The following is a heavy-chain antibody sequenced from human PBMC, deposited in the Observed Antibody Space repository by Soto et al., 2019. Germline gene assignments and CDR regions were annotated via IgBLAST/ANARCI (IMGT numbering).Heavy chain of an antibody. D-gene: IGHD1-20*01. CDR3: AREQYNWKL. CDR2: VYHTGNT. CDR1: GVSITPYY. V-gene: IGHV4-59*01. J-gene: IGHJ4*02. Sequence: TVSGVSITPYYWTWIRHPPGKGPEWIGYVYHTGNTYYNPSLKSRVTISLDTSKNQVSLRLKSVTAADTAVYYCAREQYNWKLWGQGTLVTVSS.